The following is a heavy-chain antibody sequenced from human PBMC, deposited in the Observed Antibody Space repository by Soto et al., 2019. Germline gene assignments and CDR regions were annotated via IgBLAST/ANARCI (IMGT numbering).Heavy chain of an antibody. V-gene: IGHV4-59*01. D-gene: IGHD2-2*01. Sequence: SETLSLTCTVSGGSISSYYWSWIRQPPGKGLEWIGYIYYSGSTNYNPSLKSRVTISVDTSKNQFSLKLSSVTAADTALYYCAGGGDCSSTSCHDYWGQGTLVTVSS. J-gene: IGHJ4*02. CDR1: GGSISSYY. CDR3: AGGGDCSSTSCHDY. CDR2: IYYSGST.